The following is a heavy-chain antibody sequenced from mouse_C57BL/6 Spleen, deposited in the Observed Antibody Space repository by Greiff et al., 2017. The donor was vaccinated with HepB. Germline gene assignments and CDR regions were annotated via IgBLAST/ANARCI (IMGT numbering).Heavy chain of an antibody. Sequence: QVHVKQSGPELVKPGASVKLSCKASGYTFTSYDINWVKQRPGQGLEWIGWIYPRDGSTKYNEKFKGKATLTVDTSSSTAYMELHSLTSEDSAVYFCARGSHYNLFAYWGQGTLVTVSA. CDR1: GYTFTSYD. CDR2: IYPRDGST. D-gene: IGHD1-1*01. J-gene: IGHJ3*01. V-gene: IGHV1-85*01. CDR3: ARGSHYNLFAY.